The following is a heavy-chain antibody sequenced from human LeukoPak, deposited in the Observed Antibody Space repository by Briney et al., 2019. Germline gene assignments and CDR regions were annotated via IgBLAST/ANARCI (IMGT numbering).Heavy chain of an antibody. CDR1: GYTFTSYD. D-gene: IGHD3-10*01. Sequence: ASVTVSCKASGYTFTSYDINWVRQATGQGLEWMGWMNPNSGNTGYAQKFQGRVTMTRNTSISTAYMELSSLRSEDTAVYYCARGGWFGDYYYYGMDVWGQGTTVTVSS. J-gene: IGHJ6*02. V-gene: IGHV1-8*01. CDR3: ARGGWFGDYYYYGMDV. CDR2: MNPNSGNT.